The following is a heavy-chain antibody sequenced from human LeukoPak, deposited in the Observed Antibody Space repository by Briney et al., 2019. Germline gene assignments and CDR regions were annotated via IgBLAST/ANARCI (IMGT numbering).Heavy chain of an antibody. CDR2: IYHSGST. D-gene: IGHD3-10*01. Sequence: SETLSLTCAVSGYSISSGYYWGWIRQPPGKGLEWIGSIYHSGSTYYNPSLKSRVTISVDTSKNQFSLKLSSVTAADTAVYYCARHHLWFGEFQDAFDIWGQGTMVTVSS. J-gene: IGHJ3*02. V-gene: IGHV4-38-2*01. CDR1: GYSISSGYY. CDR3: ARHHLWFGEFQDAFDI.